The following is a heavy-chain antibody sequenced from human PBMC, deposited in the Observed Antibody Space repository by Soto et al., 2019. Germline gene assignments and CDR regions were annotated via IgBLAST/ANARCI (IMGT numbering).Heavy chain of an antibody. V-gene: IGHV3-23*01. CDR2: ISGSGGST. J-gene: IGHJ4*02. CDR3: AKYEPLVGAFDY. CDR1: GFTFSSYA. D-gene: IGHD1-26*01. Sequence: LSLTCAASGFTFSSYAMSWVRQAPGKGLEWVSAISGSGGSTYYADSVKGRFTISRDNSKNTLYLQMNSLRAEDTAVYYCAKYEPLVGAFDYWGQGTLVTVSS.